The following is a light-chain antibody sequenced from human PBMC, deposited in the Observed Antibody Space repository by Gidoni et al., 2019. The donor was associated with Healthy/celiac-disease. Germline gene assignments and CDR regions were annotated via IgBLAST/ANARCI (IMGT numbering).Light chain of an antibody. V-gene: IGKV1-33*01. CDR2: DAS. CDR1: QDISNY. Sequence: IQMTQSPSSLSASVGDRVTITCQASQDISNYLNWYQQKPGKAPKLLIYDASNLETGVPSRFSGSGSGTDFTFTISSLQPEDIATYYCQQYDNLSPNTFGQGTKLEIK. CDR3: QQYDNLSPNT. J-gene: IGKJ2*01.